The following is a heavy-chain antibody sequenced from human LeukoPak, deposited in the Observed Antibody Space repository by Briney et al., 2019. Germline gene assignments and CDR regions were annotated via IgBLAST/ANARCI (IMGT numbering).Heavy chain of an antibody. D-gene: IGHD1-26*01. CDR1: GFTFSSYA. Sequence: GGSLRLSCAASGFTFSSYAMNWVRQAPGKGLEWVLAISGSGGSTYYADSVKGRFTISRDNSKNTLYLQMNSLRAEDTAVYYCAKGYKKVGATGIDYWGQGTLVTVSS. J-gene: IGHJ4*02. V-gene: IGHV3-23*01. CDR3: AKGYKKVGATGIDY. CDR2: ISGSGGST.